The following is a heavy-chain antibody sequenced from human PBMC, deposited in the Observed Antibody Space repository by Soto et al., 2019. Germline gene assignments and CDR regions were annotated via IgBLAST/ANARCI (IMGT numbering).Heavy chain of an antibody. CDR1: GFTVSSNY. Sequence: GSLRLSCAASGFTVSSNYMSWVRQAPGKGLEWVSAISGSGGSTYYADSVKGRFTISRDNSKNTLYLQINSLRAEDTAVYYCAINSDYDFWSGYSSLDYWGQGTLVTVSS. V-gene: IGHV3-23*01. CDR3: AINSDYDFWSGYSSLDY. J-gene: IGHJ4*02. D-gene: IGHD3-3*01. CDR2: ISGSGGST.